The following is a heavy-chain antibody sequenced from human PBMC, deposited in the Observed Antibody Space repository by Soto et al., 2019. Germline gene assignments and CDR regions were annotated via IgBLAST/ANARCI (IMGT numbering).Heavy chain of an antibody. D-gene: IGHD3-3*01. Sequence: GESLKISCKGSGYSFTSYWIGWVRQMPGKGLEWMGIIYPGDSDTRYSPSFQGQVTISADKSISTAYLQWSSLKASDTAMYYCARHPVIFGVVIIGAFDIWGQGTMVTVSS. CDR2: IYPGDSDT. J-gene: IGHJ3*02. V-gene: IGHV5-51*01. CDR1: GYSFTSYW. CDR3: ARHPVIFGVVIIGAFDI.